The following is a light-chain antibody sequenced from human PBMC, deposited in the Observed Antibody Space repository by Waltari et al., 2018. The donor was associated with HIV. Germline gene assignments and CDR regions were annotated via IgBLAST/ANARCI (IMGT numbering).Light chain of an antibody. CDR2: DNS. CDR3: RSFDTSLRGCV. CDR1: RSNIASGFD. J-gene: IGLJ7*01. V-gene: IGLV1-40*01. Sequence: QSVLTQPPSVSGAAGQSVTISCTGGRSNIASGFDVHWYQHVPGRAPKLRISDNSERPSGVPDRVAASKSGTSASLAITGLQAEDEAHYYCRSFDTSLRGCVFGGGTELTVL.